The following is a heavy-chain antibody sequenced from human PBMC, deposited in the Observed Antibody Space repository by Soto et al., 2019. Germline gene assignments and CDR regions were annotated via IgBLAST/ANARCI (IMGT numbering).Heavy chain of an antibody. D-gene: IGHD3-10*01. V-gene: IGHV4-59*08. CDR1: GGSLSNHY. J-gene: IGHJ4*02. CDR3: ASMGYHYGSGSYPLDY. Sequence: SETLSLTCTVSGGSLSNHYWTWIRQSPGKGLEWIGFMYNSGSTNYNPSLKSRVTISLDTSKNQFSLNLRSVTAADTAVYYCASMGYHYGSGSYPLDYWGQGTLVTVSS. CDR2: MYNSGST.